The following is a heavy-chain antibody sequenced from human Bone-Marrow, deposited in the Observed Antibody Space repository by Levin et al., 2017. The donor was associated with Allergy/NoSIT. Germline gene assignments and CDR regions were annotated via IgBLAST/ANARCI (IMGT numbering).Heavy chain of an antibody. CDR3: AKEYDFWSGYSVDY. CDR2: ISGSGGST. D-gene: IGHD3-3*01. CDR1: GFTFSSYA. Sequence: GESLKISCAASGFTFSSYAMSWVRQAPGKGLEWVSAISGSGGSTYYADSVKGRFTISRDNSKNTLYLQMNSLRAEDTAVYYCAKEYDFWSGYSVDYWGQGTLVTVSS. V-gene: IGHV3-23*01. J-gene: IGHJ4*02.